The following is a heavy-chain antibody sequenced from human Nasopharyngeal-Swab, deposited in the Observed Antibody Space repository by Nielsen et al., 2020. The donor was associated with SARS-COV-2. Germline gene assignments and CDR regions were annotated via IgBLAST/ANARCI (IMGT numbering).Heavy chain of an antibody. V-gene: IGHV3-21*01. J-gene: IGHJ6*02. CDR3: ARGVDSSSWYFPYYYYGMDV. CDR2: ISSSSSYV. CDR1: GFTFSSYS. Sequence: LKISCAASGFTFSSYSMNWVRQAPGKGLEWVSSISSSSSYVYYADSVKGRFTISRDNAKNSLYLQMNSLRAEDTAVYYCARGVDSSSWYFPYYYYGMDVWGQGTTVTVSS. D-gene: IGHD6-13*01.